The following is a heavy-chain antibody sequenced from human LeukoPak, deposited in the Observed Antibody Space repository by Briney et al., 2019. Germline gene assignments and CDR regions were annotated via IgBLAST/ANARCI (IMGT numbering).Heavy chain of an antibody. V-gene: IGHV4-39*01. CDR1: GGSISSSGYY. Sequence: SETLSLTCTVSGGSISSSGYYWAWIRQPPGKGLEWIASIYYSGSTYYNPSLKSRVTISVDTSKNQLSLKLSSLTAADTAVYYCARHEYSGSYYGLSWFDPWGQGTLVTVSS. J-gene: IGHJ5*02. CDR2: IYYSGST. CDR3: ARHEYSGSYYGLSWFDP. D-gene: IGHD1-26*01.